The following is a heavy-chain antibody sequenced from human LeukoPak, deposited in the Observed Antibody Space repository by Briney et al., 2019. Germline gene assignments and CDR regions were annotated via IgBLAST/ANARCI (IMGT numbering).Heavy chain of an antibody. Sequence: SETLSLTCTVSGASISSADDYWSWIRQPPGKDLKWIGHIYYSVGTYYNPSLKSRVTISLDTSKNQFSLKLTSVTAADTAVYYCARQLRGFDFWGQGTLVTVSS. V-gene: IGHV4-30-4*01. D-gene: IGHD2-2*01. CDR1: GASISSADDY. J-gene: IGHJ4*02. CDR3: ARQLRGFDF. CDR2: IYYSVGT.